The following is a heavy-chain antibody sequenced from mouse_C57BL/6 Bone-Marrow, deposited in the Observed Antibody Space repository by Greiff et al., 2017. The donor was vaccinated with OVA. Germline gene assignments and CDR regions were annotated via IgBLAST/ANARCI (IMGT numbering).Heavy chain of an antibody. CDR3: ASSAGYYEYFDV. CDR2: INPNNGGT. D-gene: IGHD2-3*01. J-gene: IGHJ1*03. CDR1: GYTFTDYN. V-gene: IGHV1-18*01. Sequence: VHVKQSGPELVKPGASVKIPCKASGYTFTDYNMDWVKQSHGKSLEWIGDINPNNGGTIYNQKFKGKATLTVDKSSSTAYMELRSLTSEDTAVYYCASSAGYYEYFDVWGTGTTVTVSS.